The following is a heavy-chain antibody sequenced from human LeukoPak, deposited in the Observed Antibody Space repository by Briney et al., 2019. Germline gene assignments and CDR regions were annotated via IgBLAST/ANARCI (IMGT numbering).Heavy chain of an antibody. Sequence: NSSETLSLTCTVSGGSISSGDYYWSWIRQPPGKGLEWIGYIYYSGSTYYNPSLKSRVTISVDTSKNQFSLKLSSVTAADTAVYYCARDRLPNWFDPWGQGTLVTVSS. CDR3: ARDRLPNWFDP. D-gene: IGHD6-6*01. CDR2: IYYSGST. CDR1: GGSISSGDYY. J-gene: IGHJ5*02. V-gene: IGHV4-30-4*01.